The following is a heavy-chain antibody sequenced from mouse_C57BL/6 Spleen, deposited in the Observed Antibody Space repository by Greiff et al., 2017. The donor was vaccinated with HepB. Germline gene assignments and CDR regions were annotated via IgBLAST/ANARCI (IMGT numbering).Heavy chain of an antibody. V-gene: IGHV5-17*01. Sequence: EVKLVESGGGLVKPGGSLKLSCAASGFNFSDYGMHWVRQAPEKGLEWVAYISSGSSTIYYADTVKGRFTISRDNAKNTLFLHMTSLRSEDTAMYYCASGAYYSNKGYYFDYWGQGTTLTVSS. D-gene: IGHD2-5*01. CDR2: ISSGSSTI. CDR1: GFNFSDYG. J-gene: IGHJ2*01. CDR3: ASGAYYSNKGYYFDY.